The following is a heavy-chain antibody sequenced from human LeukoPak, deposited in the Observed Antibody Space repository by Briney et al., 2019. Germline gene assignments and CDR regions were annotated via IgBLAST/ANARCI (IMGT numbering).Heavy chain of an antibody. CDR3: ARLRDAFDT. CDR1: GGSISSYY. V-gene: IGHV4-59*08. CDR2: IYYSGST. Sequence: SETLSLTCTVSGGSISSYYWSWIRQPPGKGLEWIGYIYYSGSTNYNPSLKSRVTISVDTSKNQFSLKLSSVTAADTAVYYCARLRDAFDTWGQGTMVTVSS. J-gene: IGHJ3*02.